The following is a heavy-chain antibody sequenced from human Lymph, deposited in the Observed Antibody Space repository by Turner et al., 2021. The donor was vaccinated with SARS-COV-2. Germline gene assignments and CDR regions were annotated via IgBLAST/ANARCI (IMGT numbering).Heavy chain of an antibody. CDR1: GGTFSSYA. V-gene: IGHV1-69*01. D-gene: IGHD2-2*01. CDR2: IIPIFGTA. Sequence: QVQLVQSGAEVKKPGSSVKVSCKASGGTFSSYAISWVRQAPGQGLEWMGEIIPIFGTAKYAQKFQGRVTIIADESTSTAYMELSSLRSEDTALYYCARGSRDRSSTSCYPFFDFWGQGTLVTVSS. CDR3: ARGSRDRSSTSCYPFFDF. J-gene: IGHJ4*02.